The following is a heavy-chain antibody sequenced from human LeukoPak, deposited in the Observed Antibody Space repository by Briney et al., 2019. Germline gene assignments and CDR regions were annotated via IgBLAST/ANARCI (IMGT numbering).Heavy chain of an antibody. CDR2: IYYSGTT. CDR1: GGSISSNSYY. J-gene: IGHJ4*02. V-gene: IGHV4-39*07. CDR3: ARVGYYDFWSGLYYFDY. D-gene: IGHD3-3*01. Sequence: SETLSLTCTVSGGSISSNSYYWGWIRQPPEKGLQWIGSIYYSGTTYYNPSLKSRVTISVDTSKNQFSLKLSSVTAADTAVYYCARVGYYDFWSGLYYFDYWGQGTLVTVSS.